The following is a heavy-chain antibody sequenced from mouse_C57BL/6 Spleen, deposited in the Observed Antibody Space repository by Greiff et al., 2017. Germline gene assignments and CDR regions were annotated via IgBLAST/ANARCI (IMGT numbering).Heavy chain of an antibody. J-gene: IGHJ2*01. Sequence: QVQLQQSGAELVRPGTSVKVSCKASGYAFTNYLIEWVKQRPGQGLEWIGVINPGSGGTNYNEKFKGKATLTADKSSSTAYMQLSSLTSEDSAVYLCARNYIYYDYERGNFDYWGQGTTLTVSS. CDR1: GYAFTNYL. CDR3: ARNYIYYDYERGNFDY. V-gene: IGHV1-54*01. D-gene: IGHD2-4*01. CDR2: INPGSGGT.